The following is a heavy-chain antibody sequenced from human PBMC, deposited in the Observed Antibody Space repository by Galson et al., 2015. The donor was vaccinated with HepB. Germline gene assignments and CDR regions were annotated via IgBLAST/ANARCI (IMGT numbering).Heavy chain of an antibody. Sequence: SLRLSCAASGFTFSSYAMRWVRQAPGKGLEWVAVISYDGSNKYYADSVKGRFTISRDNSKNTLYLQMNSLRAEDTAVYYCARGQRVWFGELDYWGQGTLVTVSS. D-gene: IGHD3-10*01. V-gene: IGHV3-30-3*01. CDR3: ARGQRVWFGELDY. CDR1: GFTFSSYA. J-gene: IGHJ4*02. CDR2: ISYDGSNK.